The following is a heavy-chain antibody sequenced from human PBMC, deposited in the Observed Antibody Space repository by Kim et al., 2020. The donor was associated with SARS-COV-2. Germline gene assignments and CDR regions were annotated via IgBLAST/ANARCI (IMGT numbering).Heavy chain of an antibody. J-gene: IGHJ5*02. D-gene: IGHD3-10*01. Sequence: SETLSLTCTVSGGSISSYYWSWIRQPPGKGLEWIGYIYYSGSTNYNPSLKSRVTISVDTSKNQFSLKLSSVTAADTAVYYCAREYRVGTMVRGVLNWFDPWGQGTLVTVSS. CDR2: IYYSGST. CDR3: AREYRVGTMVRGVLNWFDP. V-gene: IGHV4-59*01. CDR1: GGSISSYY.